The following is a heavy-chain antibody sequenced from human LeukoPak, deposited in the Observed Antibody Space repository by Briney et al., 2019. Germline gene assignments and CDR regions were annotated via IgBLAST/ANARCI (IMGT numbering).Heavy chain of an antibody. J-gene: IGHJ4*02. CDR3: AKTTTGYSSGRFPGWPVDY. CDR2: TFGSGGST. V-gene: IGHV3-23*01. Sequence: GGSLRLSCAASGVTCSSYAMYGGRQAPGKGLEWVSGTFGSGGSTHYADSVKGRFTISRDNSKNTVYLQMNSLKAEDTAVYYCAKTTTGYSSGRFPGWPVDYWGQGTLVTVSS. CDR1: GVTCSSYA. D-gene: IGHD6-19*01.